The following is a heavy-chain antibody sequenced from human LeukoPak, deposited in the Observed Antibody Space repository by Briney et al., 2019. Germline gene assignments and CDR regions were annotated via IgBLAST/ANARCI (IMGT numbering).Heavy chain of an antibody. J-gene: IGHJ5*02. CDR1: GGSFSGYY. CDR3: ARDVRRGEYYDFWSGYYTGWFDP. Sequence: SETLSPTCAVYGGSFSGYYWSWIRQPPGKGLEWIGEINHSGSTNYSPSLKSRVTISVDTSKNQFSLKLSSVTAADTAVYYCARDVRRGEYYDFWSGYYTGWFDPWGQGTLVTVSS. CDR2: INHSGST. D-gene: IGHD3-3*01. V-gene: IGHV4-34*01.